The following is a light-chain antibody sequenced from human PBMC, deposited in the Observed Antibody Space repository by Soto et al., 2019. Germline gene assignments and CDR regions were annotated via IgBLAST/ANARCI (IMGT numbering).Light chain of an antibody. CDR1: QSVSNNY. CDR2: GSS. CDR3: QQYGSSPPYT. Sequence: EVVLTQSPGTLSLSPGERATLSCRASQSVSNNYLAWYQQKPGQSPKLLIFGSSDRATGIPDRFSGSGSGTDFPLTISSLEPEDFAVYYCQQYGSSPPYTFGQGTNLEIK. J-gene: IGKJ2*01. V-gene: IGKV3-20*01.